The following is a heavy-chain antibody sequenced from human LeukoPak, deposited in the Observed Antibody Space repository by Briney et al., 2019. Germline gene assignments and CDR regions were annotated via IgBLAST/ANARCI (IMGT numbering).Heavy chain of an antibody. J-gene: IGHJ6*03. D-gene: IGHD5-18*01. V-gene: IGHV3-66*01. Sequence: PGGSLRLSCAASEFSVGSNYMTWVRQAPGKGLEWVSLIYSGGSTYYADSVKGRFTISRDNSKNTLYLQMNSLRAEDTAVYYCARGTGGYSYGYVPKVYYYYMDVWGKGTTVTISS. CDR3: ARGTGGYSYGYVPKVYYYYMDV. CDR1: EFSVGSNY. CDR2: IYSGGST.